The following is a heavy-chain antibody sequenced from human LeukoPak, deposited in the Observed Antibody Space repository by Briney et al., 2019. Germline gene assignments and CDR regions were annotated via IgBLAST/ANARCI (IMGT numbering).Heavy chain of an antibody. J-gene: IGHJ6*02. CDR3: AKEASWDYGDYYYYYGMDV. CDR1: GFTLSSYG. Sequence: GGSLRLSCAASGFTLSSYGMHWVRQAPGKGLEWVAVISYDGSNKYYADSVKGRFTISRDNSKNTLYLQMNSLRAEDTAVYYCAKEASWDYGDYYYYYGMDVWGQGTTVTVSS. D-gene: IGHD4-17*01. CDR2: ISYDGSNK. V-gene: IGHV3-30*18.